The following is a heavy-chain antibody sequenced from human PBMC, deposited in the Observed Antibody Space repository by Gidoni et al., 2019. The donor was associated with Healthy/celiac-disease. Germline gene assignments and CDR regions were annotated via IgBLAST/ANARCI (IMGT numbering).Heavy chain of an antibody. V-gene: IGHV4-34*01. D-gene: IGHD4-17*01. CDR2: INHSGST. J-gene: IGHJ6*03. Sequence: QVQLQQWGAGLLKPSETLSLTCAVYGGSFSGYYWSWIRQPPGKGLEWIVEINHSGSTNYNPSLKSRVTISVDTSKNQFSLKLSSVTAADTAVYYCARRGYGVNYYYYYMDVWGKGTTVTVSS. CDR3: ARRGYGVNYYYYYMDV. CDR1: GGSFSGYY.